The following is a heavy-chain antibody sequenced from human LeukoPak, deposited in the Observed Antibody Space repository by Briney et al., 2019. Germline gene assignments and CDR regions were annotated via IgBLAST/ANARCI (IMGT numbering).Heavy chain of an antibody. J-gene: IGHJ4*02. CDR3: AASIRGRFGGVIDYYFDY. CDR1: GGTFSSYA. V-gene: IGHV1-69*05. Sequence: EASVKVSCKASGGTFSSYAISWVRQAPGQGLEWMGGIIPIFGTANYAQKFQERVTITRDMSTSTAYMGLSSLRSEDTAVYYCAASIRGRFGGVIDYYFDYWGQGTLVTVSA. D-gene: IGHD3-16*02. CDR2: IIPIFGTA.